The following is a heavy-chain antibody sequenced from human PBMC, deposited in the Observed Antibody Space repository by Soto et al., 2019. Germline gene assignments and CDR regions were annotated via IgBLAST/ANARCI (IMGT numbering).Heavy chain of an antibody. J-gene: IGHJ4*02. CDR3: ARIPAYYDTWEDYFDY. D-gene: IGHD3-22*01. Sequence: QVTLKESGPVLVKPTETLTLTCTVSGFSLSNARMGVSWIRQPPGKALEWLAHIFSNDEKSYSTSLKSRLTISKDTSKSQVVLTMTNMDPVDTATYYCARIPAYYDTWEDYFDYWGQGTLVTVSS. CDR1: GFSLSNARMG. CDR2: IFSNDEK. V-gene: IGHV2-26*01.